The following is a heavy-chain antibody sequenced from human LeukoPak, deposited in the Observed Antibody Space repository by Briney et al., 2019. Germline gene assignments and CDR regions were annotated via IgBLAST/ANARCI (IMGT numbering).Heavy chain of an antibody. CDR2: IWYDGSNK. CDR3: ARDSITFYYYYYGMDV. Sequence: GGSLRLSCAASGFTFSSYGMHWVRQAPGKGLEWVAVIWYDGSNKYYADSVEGRFTISRDNSKNTLYLQMNSLRAEDTAVYYCARDSITFYYYYYGMDVWGQGTTVTVSS. D-gene: IGHD5-12*01. CDR1: GFTFSSYG. J-gene: IGHJ6*02. V-gene: IGHV3-33*01.